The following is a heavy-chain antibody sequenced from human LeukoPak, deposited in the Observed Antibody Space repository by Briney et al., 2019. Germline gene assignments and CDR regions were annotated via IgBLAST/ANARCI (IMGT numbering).Heavy chain of an antibody. J-gene: IGHJ4*02. D-gene: IGHD3-3*01. V-gene: IGHV3-48*04. Sequence: GGSLRLSCAASGFTFSTYSMNWVRQAPGKGLEWLSYMSGSSTTIFYADSVKGRFTISRDNAKNSLYLQMNSLRAEDTAVYYCARDRETIFGVGDFWGQGTLVTVSS. CDR2: MSGSSTTI. CDR3: ARDRETIFGVGDF. CDR1: GFTFSTYS.